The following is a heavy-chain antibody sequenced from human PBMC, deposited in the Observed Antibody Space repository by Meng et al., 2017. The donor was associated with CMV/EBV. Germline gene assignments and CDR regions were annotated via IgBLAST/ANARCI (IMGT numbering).Heavy chain of an antibody. CDR3: ARDRTMVRGVTGY. CDR1: GYNFTSYG. Sequence: VRLVQPGAEVKQPGASLKVTCKAVGYNFTSYGSSWVRQDPGQGLEWIGWISAYNGNTNHAQKLQGRVTMTTDTSTSTAYMELRSLRSDDTAVYYCARDRTMVRGVTGYWGQGTLVTVSS. V-gene: IGHV1-18*01. D-gene: IGHD3-10*01. CDR2: ISAYNGNT. J-gene: IGHJ4*02.